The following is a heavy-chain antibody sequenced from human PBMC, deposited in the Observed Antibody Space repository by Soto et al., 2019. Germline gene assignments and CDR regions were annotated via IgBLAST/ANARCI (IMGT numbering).Heavy chain of an antibody. CDR2: IYHSGST. D-gene: IGHD5-12*01. J-gene: IGHJ4*02. CDR1: GGSISSGGYS. Sequence: SETLSLTCAVSGGSISSGGYSWSWIRQPPGKGLEWIGYIYHSGSTYYNPSLKSRVTISVDRSKNQFSLKLSSVTAADTAVYYCASHYSGYDYNYFDYWGQGTLVTVSS. V-gene: IGHV4-30-2*01. CDR3: ASHYSGYDYNYFDY.